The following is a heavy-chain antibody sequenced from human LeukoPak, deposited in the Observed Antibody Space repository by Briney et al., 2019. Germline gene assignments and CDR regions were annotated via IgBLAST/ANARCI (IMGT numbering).Heavy chain of an antibody. V-gene: IGHV3-49*03. D-gene: IGHD3-3*01. CDR3: TRVNDFWSGRGRPYYYMDV. CDR1: GFTFGDYA. J-gene: IGHJ6*03. CDR2: IRSKAYGGTT. Sequence: GGSLRLSCTASGFTFGDYAMSWFRQAPGKGLEWVGFIRSKAYGGTTEYAASVKGRFTISRDDSKSIAYLQMNSLKTEDTAVYYCTRVNDFWSGRGRPYYYMDVWGKGTMVTVSS.